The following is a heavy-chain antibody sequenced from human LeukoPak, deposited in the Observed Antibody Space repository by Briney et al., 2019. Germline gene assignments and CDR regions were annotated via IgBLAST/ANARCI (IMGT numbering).Heavy chain of an antibody. J-gene: IGHJ3*02. Sequence: SQTLSLTCTVSGGSISSGGYYWSWIRQPPGKGLEWIAYIYSSGSTNYSPSLKSRVTISLDTSKNQFSLRLSSVTAADTAVYYCARERGSGSDAFDIWGQGTMVTVSS. D-gene: IGHD3-10*01. CDR2: IYSSGST. CDR3: ARERGSGSDAFDI. V-gene: IGHV4-61*08. CDR1: GGSISSGGYY.